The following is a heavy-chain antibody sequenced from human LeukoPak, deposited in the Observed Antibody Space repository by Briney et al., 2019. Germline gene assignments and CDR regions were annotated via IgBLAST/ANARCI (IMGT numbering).Heavy chain of an antibody. CDR1: GGSISSGSYY. CDR2: IYTSGST. V-gene: IGHV4-61*02. J-gene: IGHJ2*01. Sequence: SQTLSLTCTVSGGSISSGSYYCSWIRQPAGKGLEWIGRIYTSGSTNYNPSLKSRVTISVDTSKNQFSLKLSSVTAADTAVYYCAREFYGSYRSYWYFDLWGRGTLVTVSS. CDR3: AREFYGSYRSYWYFDL. D-gene: IGHD1-26*01.